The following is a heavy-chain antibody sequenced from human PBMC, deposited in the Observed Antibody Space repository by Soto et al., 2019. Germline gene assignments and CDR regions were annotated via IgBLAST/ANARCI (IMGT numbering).Heavy chain of an antibody. V-gene: IGHV4-34*01. CDR1: GGSFSGYY. D-gene: IGHD3-9*01. CDR3: ARESHDILTGPPWVWYFDL. CDR2: INDRGSI. Sequence: QVQLQQWGAGPLRPLETLPLTCGVSGGSFSGYYWAWIRQSPGKGLEWIGEINDRGSINYNPSLKSRVSISVDTSKNHYSLNLRSVTAADTAVNYCARESHDILTGPPWVWYFDLWGRGTLVTVSS. J-gene: IGHJ2*01.